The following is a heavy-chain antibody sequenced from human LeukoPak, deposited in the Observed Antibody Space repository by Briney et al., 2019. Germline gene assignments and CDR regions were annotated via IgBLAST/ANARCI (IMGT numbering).Heavy chain of an antibody. Sequence: SETLSLTCTVSGGSISSSSYYWGWIRQPPGKGLEWIGYIYYSGSTYYNPSLKSRVTISVDTSKNQFSLKLSSATAADTAVYYCARDTSASGYCSSTSCRTTYYYYMDVWGKGTTVTVSS. V-gene: IGHV4-30-4*08. D-gene: IGHD2-2*01. CDR1: GGSISSSSYY. CDR3: ARDTSASGYCSSTSCRTTYYYYMDV. CDR2: IYYSGST. J-gene: IGHJ6*03.